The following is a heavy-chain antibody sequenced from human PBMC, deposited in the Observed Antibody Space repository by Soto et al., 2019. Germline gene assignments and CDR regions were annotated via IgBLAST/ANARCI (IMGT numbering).Heavy chain of an antibody. CDR2: ISWNSGSI. J-gene: IGHJ4*02. V-gene: IGHV3-9*01. Sequence: GGSLRLSCAASGFTLDDYAMHWVRQAPGKGLEWVSGISWNSGSIGYADSVKGRFTISRDNAKNSLYLQMNSLRAEDTALYYCAKDRDYSGYDWYYFDYWGQGSLVTVSS. CDR1: GFTLDDYA. CDR3: AKDRDYSGYDWYYFDY. D-gene: IGHD5-12*01.